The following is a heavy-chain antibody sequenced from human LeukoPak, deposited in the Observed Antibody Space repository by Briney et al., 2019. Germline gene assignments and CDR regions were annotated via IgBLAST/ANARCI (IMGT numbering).Heavy chain of an antibody. CDR2: ISSSGDAV. V-gene: IGHV3-11*04. D-gene: IGHD3-3*01. CDR3: ARDRVGSADFWSGYYTGTFDY. Sequence: GGSLRLSCAASGFTFSDYYMSWIRQAPGKGLEWVSYISSSGDAVHYADSVKGRFTISRDNAKNSLYLQMNSLRPEDTAVYYCARDRVGSADFWSGYYTGTFDYWGQGTLVTVSS. J-gene: IGHJ4*02. CDR1: GFTFSDYY.